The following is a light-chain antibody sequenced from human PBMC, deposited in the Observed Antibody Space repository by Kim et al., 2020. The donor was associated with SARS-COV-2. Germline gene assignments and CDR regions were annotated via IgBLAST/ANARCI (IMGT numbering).Light chain of an antibody. CDR3: SSYTSSTTWV. J-gene: IGLJ3*02. CDR2: DVS. CDR1: SSDVGGYNY. V-gene: IGLV2-14*03. Sequence: QSALTQPASMSGSPGQSITISCTGTSSDVGGYNYVSWYQQHPGKAPKFIIYDVSKRPSGVSNRFSGSKSGNTASLTISGLQAEDEADYYCSSYTSSTTWVFGGGTQLTVL.